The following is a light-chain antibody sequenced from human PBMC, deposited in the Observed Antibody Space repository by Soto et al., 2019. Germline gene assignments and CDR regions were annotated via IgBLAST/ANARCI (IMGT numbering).Light chain of an antibody. CDR3: SSFVHGTSYV. J-gene: IGLJ1*01. Sequence: QSVLTQAPSASGSPGQSVTISCAGTSNDVGRFNYVSWCQRHPGKAPKLIIYEVNKRPSGVPDRFSGSKSGNTASLTVSGLQAEDEADYFCSSFVHGTSYVFGTGTKLTVL. CDR2: EVN. V-gene: IGLV2-8*01. CDR1: SNDVGRFNY.